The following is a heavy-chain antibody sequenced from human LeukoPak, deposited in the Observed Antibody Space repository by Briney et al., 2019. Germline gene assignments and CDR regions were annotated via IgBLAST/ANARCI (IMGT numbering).Heavy chain of an antibody. Sequence: SETLSLTCAAYGGSFSGYYWSWIRQPPGKGLEWIGYIYNSGSTNYNPSLKSRVTISVDTSKNQFSLKLTSVTAADTAVYYCARERLRSFDYWGQGTLVTVSS. CDR1: GGSFSGYY. D-gene: IGHD4-17*01. CDR3: ARERLRSFDY. CDR2: IYNSGST. V-gene: IGHV4-59*01. J-gene: IGHJ4*02.